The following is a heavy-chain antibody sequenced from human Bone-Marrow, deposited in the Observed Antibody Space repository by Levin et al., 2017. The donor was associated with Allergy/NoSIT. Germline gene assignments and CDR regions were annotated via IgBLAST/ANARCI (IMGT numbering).Heavy chain of an antibody. D-gene: IGHD3-16*01. CDR2: IKSKTDGGTT. CDR1: GFTFTNAW. J-gene: IGHJ3*02. V-gene: IGHV3-15*01. CDR3: NTLGMGAEDVLDI. Sequence: SCAASGFTFTNAWMSWVRQAPGKGLEWIGLIKSKTDGGTTEYAAPVKGRFTLSRDDSQNTLYLQMNSLKTEDTAVYYCNTLGMGAEDVLDIWGQGTMVAVSS.